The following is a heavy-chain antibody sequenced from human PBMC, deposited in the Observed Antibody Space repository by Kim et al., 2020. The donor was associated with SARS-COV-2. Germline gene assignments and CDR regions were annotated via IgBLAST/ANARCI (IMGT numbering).Heavy chain of an antibody. CDR2: IWYDGSNK. Sequence: GGSLRLSCAASGFTFSSYGMHWVRQAPGKGLEWVAVIWYDGSNKYYADSVKGRFTISRDNSKNTLYLQMNSLRAEDTAVYYCARQMEDYIPYLDYWGQGTLVTVSS. J-gene: IGHJ4*02. CDR1: GFTFSSYG. V-gene: IGHV3-33*01. D-gene: IGHD4-4*01. CDR3: ARQMEDYIPYLDY.